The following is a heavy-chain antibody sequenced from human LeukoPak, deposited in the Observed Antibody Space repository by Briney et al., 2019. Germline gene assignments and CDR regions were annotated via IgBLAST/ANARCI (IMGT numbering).Heavy chain of an antibody. CDR3: ARAQSGSSPVY. J-gene: IGHJ4*02. Sequence: SETLSLTCTVAGGSISSYYWSWIRQPPGKGLEWIGYIYYSGSTNYNPSLKSRVTISVDTSKNQFSLKLSSVTAADTAVYYCARAQSGSSPVYWGQGTLVTVSS. CDR2: IYYSGST. D-gene: IGHD1-26*01. V-gene: IGHV4-59*01. CDR1: GGSISSYY.